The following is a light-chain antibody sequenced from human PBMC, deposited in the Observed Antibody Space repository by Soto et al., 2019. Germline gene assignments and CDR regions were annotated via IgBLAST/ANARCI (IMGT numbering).Light chain of an antibody. CDR3: QQYGTSPRSIT. J-gene: IGKJ5*01. CDR1: QALRSSY. Sequence: EIVLTQSPATLSLSPGERATLSCGASQALRSSYLAWYQQKPGLAPRLLIYATSSRATGIPDRFSGGGSGTDFTLTINKLEPEDFAVYYCQQYGTSPRSITFDQGTRLEIK. V-gene: IGKV3D-20*01. CDR2: ATS.